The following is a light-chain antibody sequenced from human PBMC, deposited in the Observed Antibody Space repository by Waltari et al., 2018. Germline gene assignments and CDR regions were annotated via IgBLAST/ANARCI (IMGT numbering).Light chain of an antibody. CDR2: KDT. Sequence: SNELTQPPSVSVSPGETARIPCSGAVSPNQYAYRYQKKPVQAPVLIISKDTDRASGIPDRFPGSNSGTTVTLTINGAQADDEADYYCQSSHSGSTHLLFGGGTKLTVL. CDR3: QSSHSGSTHLL. CDR1: VSPNQY. J-gene: IGLJ2*01. V-gene: IGLV3-25*03.